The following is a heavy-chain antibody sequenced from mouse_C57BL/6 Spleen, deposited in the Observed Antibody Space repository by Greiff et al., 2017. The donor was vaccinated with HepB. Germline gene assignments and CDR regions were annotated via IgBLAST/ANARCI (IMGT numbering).Heavy chain of an antibody. D-gene: IGHD2-4*01. CDR1: GYTFTDYN. V-gene: IGHV1-22*01. Sequence: EVQLVESGPELVKPGASVKMSCKASGYTFTDYNMHWVKQSHGKSLEWIGYINPNNGGTSYNQKFKGKATLTVNKSSSTAYMELRSLTSEDSAVYYCARSFDYDFDYWGQGTTLTVSS. J-gene: IGHJ2*01. CDR2: INPNNGGT. CDR3: ARSFDYDFDY.